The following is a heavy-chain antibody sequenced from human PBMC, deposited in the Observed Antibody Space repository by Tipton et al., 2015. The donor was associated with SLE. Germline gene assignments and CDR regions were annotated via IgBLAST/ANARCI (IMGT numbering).Heavy chain of an antibody. Sequence: TLSLTCTVSGGSITNHYWNWIRQPPGKGLEWIGYIHYSRTTHDNPSLKSRVTMSVDPSKMQFSLNLNSVTAADTALYFCARGVAERLGLDFWGQGSLVTVSS. CDR3: ARGVAERLGLDF. CDR1: GGSITNHY. CDR2: IHYSRTT. J-gene: IGHJ4*02. D-gene: IGHD6-19*01. V-gene: IGHV4-59*11.